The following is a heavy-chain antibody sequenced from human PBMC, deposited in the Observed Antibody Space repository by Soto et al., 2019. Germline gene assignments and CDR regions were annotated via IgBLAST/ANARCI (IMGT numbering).Heavy chain of an antibody. J-gene: IGHJ4*02. CDR1: GFTFSSYA. CDR3: AKGYYDSWESYFDY. CDR2: ISGSGGST. Sequence: GESLKISCAASGFTFSSYAMSWVRQAPGKGLEWVSAISGSGGSTYYADSVKGRFTISRDNSKNTLYLQMNSLRAEDTAVYYCAKGYYDSWESYFDYWGQGTLVTVSS. D-gene: IGHD3-22*01. V-gene: IGHV3-23*01.